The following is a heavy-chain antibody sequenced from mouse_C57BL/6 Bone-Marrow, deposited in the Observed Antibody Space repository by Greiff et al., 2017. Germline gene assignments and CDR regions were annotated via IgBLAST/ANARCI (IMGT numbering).Heavy chain of an antibody. J-gene: IGHJ4*01. CDR3: ASYGNYSVDY. CDR1: GFTFSDYY. Sequence: EVKLMESGGGLVQPGGSLKLSCAASGFTFSDYYMYWVRQTPEKRLEWVAYISNGGGSTYYPDTVKGRFTISRDNAKNTLYLQLSRLKSEDTAMYYCASYGNYSVDYWGQGTSVTVSS. CDR2: ISNGGGST. V-gene: IGHV5-12*01. D-gene: IGHD2-1*01.